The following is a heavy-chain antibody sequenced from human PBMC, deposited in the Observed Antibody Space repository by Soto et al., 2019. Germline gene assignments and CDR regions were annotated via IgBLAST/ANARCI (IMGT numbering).Heavy chain of an antibody. CDR2: IIPIFGTA. D-gene: IGHD1-26*01. CDR1: GGTFSSYA. CDR3: ARDPNIVGATHGGYYYYYGMDV. V-gene: IGHV1-69*13. J-gene: IGHJ6*02. Sequence: SVKVSCKASGGTFSSYAISWVRQAPGQGLEWMGGIIPIFGTANYAQKFQGRVTITADESTSTAYMELSSLRAEDTAVYYCARDPNIVGATHGGYYYYYGMDVWGQGTTVTVSS.